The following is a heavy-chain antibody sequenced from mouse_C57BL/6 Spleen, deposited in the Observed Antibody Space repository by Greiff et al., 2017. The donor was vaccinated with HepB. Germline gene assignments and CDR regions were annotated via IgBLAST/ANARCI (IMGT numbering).Heavy chain of an antibody. CDR1: GYSFTGYY. CDR2: INPSTGGT. V-gene: IGHV1-42*01. CDR3: ARGNGYDKRVEY. Sequence: EVQLQQSGPELVKPGASVKISCKASGYSFTGYYMNWVKQSPEKSLEWIGEINPSTGGTTYNQKFKAKATLTVDKSSSTAYMQLKSLTSEDSAVYYCARGNGYDKRVEYWGQGTTLTVSS. J-gene: IGHJ2*01. D-gene: IGHD2-2*01.